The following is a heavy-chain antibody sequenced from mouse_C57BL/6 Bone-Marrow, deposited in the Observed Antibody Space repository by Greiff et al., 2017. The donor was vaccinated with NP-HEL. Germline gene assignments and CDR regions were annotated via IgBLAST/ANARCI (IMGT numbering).Heavy chain of an antibody. V-gene: IGHV5-6*01. CDR2: ISSGGSYT. CDR3: ARQDYDEAMDY. CDR1: GFTFSSYG. J-gene: IGHJ4*01. Sequence: EVKLQESGGDLVKPGGSLKLSCAASGFTFSSYGMSWVRQTPDKRLEWVATISSGGSYTYYPDSVKGRFTISRDNAKNTLYLQMSSLKSEDTAMYYCARQDYDEAMDYWGQGTSVTVSS. D-gene: IGHD2-4*01.